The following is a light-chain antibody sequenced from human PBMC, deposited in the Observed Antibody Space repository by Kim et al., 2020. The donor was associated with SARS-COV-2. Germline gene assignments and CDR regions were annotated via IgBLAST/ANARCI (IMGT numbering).Light chain of an antibody. V-gene: IGKV3-15*01. J-gene: IGKJ2*01. CDR2: GAS. CDR3: QQYNNWPYT. CDR1: ESVKRN. Sequence: VCPGQSAPLSCGASESVKRNLAWYPQIPGRAPRLRIYGASIRASGIPAGFRGSGSGREFTLTISSLQSEDFAVYYCQQYNNWPYTFGQETEVE.